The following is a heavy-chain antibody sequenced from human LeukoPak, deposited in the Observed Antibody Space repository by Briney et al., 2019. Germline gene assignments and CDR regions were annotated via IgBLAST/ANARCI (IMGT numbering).Heavy chain of an antibody. J-gene: IGHJ4*02. V-gene: IGHV3-23*01. Sequence: GGSLRLSCAASGFTFGSYAMSWVRQAPVKVLEWVSAISANGGKTYYAVSVKGRFTISRDNSKNTLSLQMSGLRADDTAVYFCVKLSEPFSDRRSDYWGQGTLVTVSS. CDR1: GFTFGSYA. D-gene: IGHD1-14*01. CDR2: ISANGGKT. CDR3: VKLSEPFSDRRSDY.